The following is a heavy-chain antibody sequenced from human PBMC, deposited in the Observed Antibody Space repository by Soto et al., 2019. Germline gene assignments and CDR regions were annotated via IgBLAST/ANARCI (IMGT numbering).Heavy chain of an antibody. CDR1: GFTFSSYS. J-gene: IGHJ4*02. V-gene: IGHV3-21*01. CDR2: ISSSSSYI. D-gene: IGHD3-3*01. Sequence: PGGSLRLSCAASGFTFSSYSMNWVRQAPGKGLEWVSSISSSSSYIYYADSVKGRFTISRDNAKNSLYLQMNSLRAEDTAVYYCARGPHDFWSGPFDYWGQGTLVTVSS. CDR3: ARGPHDFWSGPFDY.